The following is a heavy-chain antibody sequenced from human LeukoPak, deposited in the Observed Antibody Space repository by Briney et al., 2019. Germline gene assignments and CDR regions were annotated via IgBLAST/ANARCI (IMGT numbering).Heavy chain of an antibody. CDR1: GGSFSGYY. CDR2: INHSGST. CDR3: ARGQGGYCSSTSCYKYYCYGMDV. D-gene: IGHD2-2*03. V-gene: IGHV4-34*01. Sequence: SETLPLTCAVYGGSFSGYYWSWIRQPPGKGLEWIGEINHSGSTNYNPSLKSRVTISVDTSKNQFSLKLSSVTAADTAVYYCARGQGGYCSSTSCYKYYCYGMDVWGQGTTVTVSS. J-gene: IGHJ6*02.